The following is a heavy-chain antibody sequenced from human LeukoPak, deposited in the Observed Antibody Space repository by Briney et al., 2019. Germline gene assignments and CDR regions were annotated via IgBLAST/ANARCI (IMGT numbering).Heavy chain of an antibody. CDR1: GGSFSGYY. D-gene: IGHD6-13*01. V-gene: IGHV4-34*01. Sequence: PSETLSLTCAVYGGSFSGYYWSWIRQPPGKGLEWIGEINHSGSTNYNPSLKSRVTISVDTSKNQFSLKLSSVTAADTAVYYCARGYASIAAAGTPYFDYWSQGTLVTVSS. CDR2: INHSGST. J-gene: IGHJ4*02. CDR3: ARGYASIAAAGTPYFDY.